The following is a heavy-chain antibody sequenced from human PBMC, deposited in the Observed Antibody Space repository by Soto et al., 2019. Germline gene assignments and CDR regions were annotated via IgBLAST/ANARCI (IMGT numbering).Heavy chain of an antibody. D-gene: IGHD6-19*01. CDR3: NRPNSSGWYPWVDFDI. CDR2: IRNKPNNYAT. CDR1: GFTFSGSA. J-gene: IGHJ3*02. Sequence: EVQLVESGGGLVQPGGSLKLSCAASGFTFSGSAIHWVRQASGEGLEWIGRIRNKPNNYATAYAASVKGRFTISRDDSKSTAYLQMNSVKTEDTAVYYCNRPNSSGWYPWVDFDIWGQGTMVTVSS. V-gene: IGHV3-73*02.